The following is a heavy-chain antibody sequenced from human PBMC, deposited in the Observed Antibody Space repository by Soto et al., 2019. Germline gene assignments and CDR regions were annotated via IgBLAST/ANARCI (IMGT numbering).Heavy chain of an antibody. J-gene: IGHJ4*02. CDR1: GGSISSGDYY. Sequence: SETLSLTCTVSGGSISSGDYYWSWIRQPPGKGLEWIGYIYYSGSTYYNPSLKSRVTISVDTSKNQFSLKLSSVTAADTAVYYCARCPHPSFSVRFVYWGQGTLVTVST. CDR2: IYYSGST. V-gene: IGHV4-30-4*01. D-gene: IGHD3-10*01. CDR3: ARCPHPSFSVRFVY.